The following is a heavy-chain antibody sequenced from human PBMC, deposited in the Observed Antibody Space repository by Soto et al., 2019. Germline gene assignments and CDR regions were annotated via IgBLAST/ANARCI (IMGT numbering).Heavy chain of an antibody. V-gene: IGHV3-30*03. CDR2: ISYDGSNK. D-gene: IGHD3-10*01. Sequence: GGSLRLSCAASGFTFSSYGMHWVRQAPGKGLEWVAVISYDGSNKYYADSVKGRFTISRDNSKNTLYLQMNSLRAEDTAVYYCASGLSITMDNYFDYRGQGTLVTVSS. J-gene: IGHJ4*02. CDR3: ASGLSITMDNYFDY. CDR1: GFTFSSYG.